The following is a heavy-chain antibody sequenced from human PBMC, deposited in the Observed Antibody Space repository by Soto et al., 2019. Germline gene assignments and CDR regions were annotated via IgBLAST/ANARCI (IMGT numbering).Heavy chain of an antibody. CDR1: GGTFNTYA. CDR2: ISPMFGAA. CDR3: AREVQVHTPAFVY. D-gene: IGHD3-10*01. Sequence: QVQLVQSGAEMKKPGSSVKVSCQSSGGTFNTYAMNWVRQAPGQGPEWMGDISPMFGAANYAPKFQGRVTITAAESTGTSYMQLSSLTSEDTALYFWAREVQVHTPAFVYWGQGTLVTVSS. V-gene: IGHV1-69*19. J-gene: IGHJ4*02.